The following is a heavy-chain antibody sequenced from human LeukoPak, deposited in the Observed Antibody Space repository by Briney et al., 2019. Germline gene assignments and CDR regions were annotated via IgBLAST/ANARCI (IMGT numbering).Heavy chain of an antibody. D-gene: IGHD1-1*01. CDR1: GFTVSSNY. CDR3: ARHGHNHFYDY. J-gene: IGHJ4*02. V-gene: IGHV3-66*04. Sequence: GGSLRLSCAASGFTVSSNYMSWVRQAPGKGLEWVSVIYSGGSTYYADSVKGRFTISRDNSKNTLYLQMNSLRAEDTAVYYCARHGHNHFYDYWGQGTLVTVSS. CDR2: IYSGGST.